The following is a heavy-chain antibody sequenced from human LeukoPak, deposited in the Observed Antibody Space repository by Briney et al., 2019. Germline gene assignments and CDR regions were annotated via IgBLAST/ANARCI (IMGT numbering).Heavy chain of an antibody. D-gene: IGHD3-9*01. V-gene: IGHV4-30-4*01. Sequence: PSETLSLTCTVSGGSISSGDYYWSWIRQPPGKGLEWLGYIYYSGSTYYNPSLKSRVTISVDTSKNQFSLKLSSVTAADTAVYYCARGGITIFAFDIWGQGTMVTVSS. CDR2: IYYSGST. J-gene: IGHJ3*02. CDR3: ARGGITIFAFDI. CDR1: GGSISSGDYY.